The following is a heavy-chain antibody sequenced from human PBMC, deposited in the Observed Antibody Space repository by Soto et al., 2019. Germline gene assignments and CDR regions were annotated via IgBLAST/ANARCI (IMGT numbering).Heavy chain of an antibody. D-gene: IGHD3-9*01. Sequence: EVQLVESGGGLVKPGGSLRLSCAASGFTFSSYSMNWVRQAPGKGLEWVSSISSSSSFIYYADSVKGRFTISRDNAKNSLYLQMNSLRAEDTAVFYCARSYDILTGYSGFDYWGQGTLVTVSS. V-gene: IGHV3-21*01. J-gene: IGHJ4*02. CDR1: GFTFSSYS. CDR3: ARSYDILTGYSGFDY. CDR2: ISSSSSFI.